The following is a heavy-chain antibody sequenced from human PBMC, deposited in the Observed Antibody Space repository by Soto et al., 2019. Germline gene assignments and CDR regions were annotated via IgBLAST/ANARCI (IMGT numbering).Heavy chain of an antibody. CDR3: ATGYCSSTSCLPGYYYYGMDV. J-gene: IGHJ6*02. Sequence: SETLSLTCAVYGGSFSGYYWSWIRQPPGKGLEWIGEINHSGSTNYNPSLKSRVTISVDTSKNQFSLKLSSVTAADTAVYYCATGYCSSTSCLPGYYYYGMDVWGQGTTVTVSS. CDR1: GGSFSGYY. D-gene: IGHD2-2*01. V-gene: IGHV4-34*01. CDR2: INHSGST.